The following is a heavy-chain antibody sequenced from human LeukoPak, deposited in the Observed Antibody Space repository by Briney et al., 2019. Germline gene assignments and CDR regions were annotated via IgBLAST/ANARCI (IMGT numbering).Heavy chain of an antibody. J-gene: IGHJ3*02. CDR2: ISSSGSTI. CDR3: ARAQGGDAFDI. CDR1: GFTFSSYE. V-gene: IGHV3-48*03. Sequence: PGGSLRLSCAASGFTFSSYEMNWVRQAPGKGLEWVSYISSSGSTIYYADSVKGRFTISRDNAKNSLYLQMNSLRAEDTAVYYCARAQGGDAFDIWGQGTMVTVSS.